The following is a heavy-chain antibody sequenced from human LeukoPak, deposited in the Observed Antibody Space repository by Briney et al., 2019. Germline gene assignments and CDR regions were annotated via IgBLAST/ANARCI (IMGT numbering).Heavy chain of an antibody. J-gene: IGHJ3*02. CDR2: IYSGGST. CDR1: GFTVSSNY. CDR3: ARVLSERAFDI. D-gene: IGHD2-8*01. Sequence: GSLRLSCAASGFTVSSNYMSWVRQAPGKGLEWVSVIYSGGSTYYADSVKGRFTISRDNSKNTLYLQMNSLRAEDTAVYYCARVLSERAFDIWGQGTMVTVSS. V-gene: IGHV3-66*02.